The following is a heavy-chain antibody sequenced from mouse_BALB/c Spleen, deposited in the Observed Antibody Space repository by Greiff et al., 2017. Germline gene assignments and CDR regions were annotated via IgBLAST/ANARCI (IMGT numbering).Heavy chain of an antibody. CDR1: GFTFSDYY. CDR2: ISDGGSYT. CDR3: ARFDY. J-gene: IGHJ2*01. Sequence: EVQRVESGGGLVKPGGSLKLSCAASGFTFSDYYMYWVRQTPEKRLEWVATISDGGSYTYYPDSVKGRFTISRDNAKNNLYLQMSSLKSEDTAMYYCARFDYWGQGTTLTVSS. V-gene: IGHV5-4*02.